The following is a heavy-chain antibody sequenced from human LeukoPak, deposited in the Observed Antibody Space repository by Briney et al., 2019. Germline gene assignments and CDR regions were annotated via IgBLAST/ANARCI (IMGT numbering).Heavy chain of an antibody. J-gene: IGHJ4*02. V-gene: IGHV3-21*01. D-gene: IGHD6-13*01. CDR2: ISSSGSYI. CDR1: GFTFSSST. CDR3: ARDPIAAADYYFDY. Sequence: GGSLRLSCAASGFTFSSSTMNWVRQAPGKGLEWVSSISSSGSYIYYADSVKGRSTISRDNAKNSLYLQMNSLRAEDTAVYYCARDPIAAADYYFDYWGQGTLVTVSS.